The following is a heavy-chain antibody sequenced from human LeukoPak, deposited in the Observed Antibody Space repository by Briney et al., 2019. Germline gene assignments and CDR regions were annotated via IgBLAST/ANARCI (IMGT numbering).Heavy chain of an antibody. Sequence: GASVKVSCKASGYTFTGYYMHWVRQAPGQGLEWMGWINPNSGGTNYAQKFQGRVTMTRDTSISTAYMELSRLRSDDTAVYYCAREGMPSGYGPYYYDSSGYYRYYFDYWGQRTLVTVSS. CDR2: INPNSGGT. D-gene: IGHD3-22*01. CDR3: AREGMPSGYGPYYYDSSGYYRYYFDY. CDR1: GYTFTGYY. V-gene: IGHV1-2*02. J-gene: IGHJ4*02.